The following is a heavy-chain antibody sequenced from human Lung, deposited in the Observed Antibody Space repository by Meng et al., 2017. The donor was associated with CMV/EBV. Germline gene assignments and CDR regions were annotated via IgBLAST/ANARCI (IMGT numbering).Heavy chain of an antibody. Sequence: ASVKVSCKASGYTFTSYGISWVRQAPGQGLEWMGWISAYNGNTNYAQKLQGRVTMTTDTSTSTAYMELRSLRSDDTAVYYCAISPGGPYDFWGGYFNYGMDVWGQGTXVTVYS. D-gene: IGHD3-3*01. CDR3: AISPGGPYDFWGGYFNYGMDV. CDR1: GYTFTSYG. CDR2: ISAYNGNT. J-gene: IGHJ6*02. V-gene: IGHV1-18*01.